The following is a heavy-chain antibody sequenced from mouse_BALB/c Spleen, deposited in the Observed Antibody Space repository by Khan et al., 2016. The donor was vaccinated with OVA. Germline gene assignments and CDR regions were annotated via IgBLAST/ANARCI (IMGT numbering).Heavy chain of an antibody. J-gene: IGHJ3*01. CDR2: ISNRGSTT. CDR1: GFTFSDYY. D-gene: IGHD2-3*01. Sequence: EVELVESGGGLVQPGGSLTLSCPTSGFTFSDYYMYWVRQTPEKRLEWVAYISNRGSTTYYQDTVRGRFTISRDNAKNTLYLQMSRLKSEDTAMYYCAREGDDGGRAYWGQGTLVTVSA. V-gene: IGHV5-12*02. CDR3: AREGDDGGRAY.